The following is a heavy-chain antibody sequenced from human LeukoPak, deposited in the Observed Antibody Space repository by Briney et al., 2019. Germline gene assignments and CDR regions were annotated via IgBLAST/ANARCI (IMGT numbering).Heavy chain of an antibody. J-gene: IGHJ4*02. CDR3: ARYPASKFDY. Sequence: PSETLSLTCAVYGGSFSGYYWSWIRRPPGKGLEWIGEINHSGSTNYNPSLKSRVTISVDTSKNQFSLKLSSVTAADTAVYYCARYPASKFDYWGQGTPVTVSS. V-gene: IGHV4-34*01. CDR2: INHSGST. CDR1: GGSFSGYY.